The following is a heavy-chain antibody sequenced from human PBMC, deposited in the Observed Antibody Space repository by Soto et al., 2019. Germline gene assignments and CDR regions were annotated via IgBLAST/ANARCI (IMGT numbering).Heavy chain of an antibody. CDR1: GGSVSSGSYY. D-gene: IGHD3-10*01. Sequence: QVQLQESGPGLVKPSETLSLTCTVSGGSVSSGSYYWSWIRQPPGKGLEWIGYIYYSGSTNYNPPLKSRVTISXXTXKXXFSRKLSSVTAADTAVYYCARDSMGMVRPTTGMDVWGQGTTVTVSS. V-gene: IGHV4-61*01. CDR3: ARDSMGMVRPTTGMDV. CDR2: IYYSGST. J-gene: IGHJ6*02.